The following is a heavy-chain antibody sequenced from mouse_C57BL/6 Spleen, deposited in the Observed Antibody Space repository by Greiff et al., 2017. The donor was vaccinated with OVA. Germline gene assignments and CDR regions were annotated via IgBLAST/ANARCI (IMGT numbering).Heavy chain of an antibody. CDR2: ISSGSSTI. Sequence: EVKLMESGGGLVKPGGSLKLSCAASGFTFSDYGLHWVRQAPEKGLEWVAYISSGSSTIYYADTVKGRFTISRDNAKKTLFLQMTSLRSEDTAMYYCARPYDYDNAMDYWGQGTSVTVSS. D-gene: IGHD2-4*01. J-gene: IGHJ4*01. V-gene: IGHV5-17*01. CDR3: ARPYDYDNAMDY. CDR1: GFTFSDYG.